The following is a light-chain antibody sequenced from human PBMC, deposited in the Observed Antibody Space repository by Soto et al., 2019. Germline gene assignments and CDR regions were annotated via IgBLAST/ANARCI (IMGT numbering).Light chain of an antibody. CDR3: SSYTSASPLGNV. J-gene: IGLJ1*01. CDR1: SSDVGGYNY. V-gene: IGLV2-14*01. Sequence: QSVLTQPASVSGSPGQSITISCTGTSSDVGGYNYVSWYQQHPGKAPRLMIYDVSNRPSGISNRFSGSKSGNTASLTISGLQAEDEADYYCSSYTSASPLGNVFGTGTKLTVL. CDR2: DVS.